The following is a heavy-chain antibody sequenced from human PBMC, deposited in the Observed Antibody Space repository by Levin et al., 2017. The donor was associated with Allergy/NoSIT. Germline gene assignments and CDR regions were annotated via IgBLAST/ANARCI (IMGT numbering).Heavy chain of an antibody. J-gene: IGHJ4*02. V-gene: IGHV5-51*01. D-gene: IGHD3-10*01. Sequence: PGESLKISCKGSGYSFTSYWIGWVRQMPGKGLEWMGIIYPGDSDTRYSPSFQGQVTISADKSISTAYLQWSSLKASDTAMYYCARQGPNYYGSGSYTDYWGQGTLVTVSS. CDR1: GYSFTSYW. CDR2: IYPGDSDT. CDR3: ARQGPNYYGSGSYTDY.